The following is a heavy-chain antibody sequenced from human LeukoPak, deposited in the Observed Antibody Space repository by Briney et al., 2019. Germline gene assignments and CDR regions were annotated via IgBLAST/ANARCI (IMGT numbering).Heavy chain of an antibody. CDR2: ISAYNGNT. V-gene: IGHV1-18*04. D-gene: IGHD6-13*01. CDR1: GYTFTSYY. Sequence: GASVKVSCKASGYTFTSYYIHWVRQAPGQGLEWMGWISAYNGNTNYAQKLQGRVTMTTDTSTSTAYMELRSLRSDDTAVYYCARDRGLIAAADTDYWGQGTLVTVSS. J-gene: IGHJ4*02. CDR3: ARDRGLIAAADTDY.